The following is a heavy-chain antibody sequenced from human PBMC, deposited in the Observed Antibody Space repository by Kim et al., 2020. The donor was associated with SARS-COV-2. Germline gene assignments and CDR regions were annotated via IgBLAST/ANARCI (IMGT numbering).Heavy chain of an antibody. J-gene: IGHJ6*02. Sequence: SETLSLTCAVYGGSFSGYYWSWIRQPPGKGLEWIGEINHSGSTNYNPSLKSRVTISVDTSKNQFSLKLSSVTAADTAVYYCARLVLGPSVWSGYPYLNYYYYGMDVWGQGTTVTVSS. CDR1: GGSFSGYY. CDR3: ARLVLGPSVWSGYPYLNYYYYGMDV. V-gene: IGHV4-34*01. CDR2: INHSGST. D-gene: IGHD3-3*01.